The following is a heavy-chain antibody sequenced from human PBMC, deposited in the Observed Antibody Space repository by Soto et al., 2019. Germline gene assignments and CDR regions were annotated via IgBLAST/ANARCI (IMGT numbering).Heavy chain of an antibody. CDR2: ISYDGSNK. CDR3: AKDRRLHSSYPPIAVAGPLGVYYYYGMDV. Sequence: QTGGSLRLSCAASGFTFSSYGMHWVRQAPGKGLEWVAVISYDGSNKYYADSVKGRFTISRDNSKNTLYLQMNSLRAEDTAVYYCAKDRRLHSSYPPIAVAGPLGVYYYYGMDVWGQGTTVTVSS. CDR1: GFTFSSYG. J-gene: IGHJ6*02. V-gene: IGHV3-30*18. D-gene: IGHD6-19*01.